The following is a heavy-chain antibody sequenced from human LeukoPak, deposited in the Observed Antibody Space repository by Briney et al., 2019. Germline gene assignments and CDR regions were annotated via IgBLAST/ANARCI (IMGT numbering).Heavy chain of an antibody. J-gene: IGHJ4*02. CDR2: INSDGSST. CDR1: GFTFGSYW. V-gene: IGHV3-74*01. CDR3: ARALEVPHWGVEYYFDY. Sequence: PGGSLRLSCAASGFTFGSYWMHWVRQAPGKGLVWVSRINSDGSSTSYADSVKGRFTISRDNAKNTLYLQMNSLRAEDTAVYYCARALEVPHWGVEYYFDYWGQGTLVTVSS. D-gene: IGHD7-27*01.